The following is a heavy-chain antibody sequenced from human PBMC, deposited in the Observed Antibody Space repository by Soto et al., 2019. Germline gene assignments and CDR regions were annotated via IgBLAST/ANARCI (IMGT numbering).Heavy chain of an antibody. CDR2: ISSNGGST. V-gene: IGHV3-64D*08. J-gene: IGHJ6*02. CDR3: VKDPDGFGDDETRLDYYYYYGMDV. CDR1: GFTFSSYA. Sequence: GGSLRLSCSASGFTFSSYAMHWVRQAPGKGLEYVSAISSNGGSTYYADSVKGRFTISRDNSKNTLYLQMSSLRAEDTAVYYCVKDPDGFGDDETRLDYYYYYGMDVWGQGTTVTVSS. D-gene: IGHD3-10*01.